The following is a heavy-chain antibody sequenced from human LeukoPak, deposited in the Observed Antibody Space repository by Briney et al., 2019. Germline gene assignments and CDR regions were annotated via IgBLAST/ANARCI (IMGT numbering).Heavy chain of an antibody. CDR1: GFTFSSYA. V-gene: IGHV3-23*01. D-gene: IGHD1-1*01. CDR2: ISGSGGST. Sequence: GGSLRLSCVVSGFTFSSYAMSWVRQAPGKGLEWVSAISGSGGSTYYADSVKGRFTISRDNSKNTLYLQMNSLRAEDTAVYYCAKSQTTRGDYFDYWGQGTLVTVSS. CDR3: AKSQTTRGDYFDY. J-gene: IGHJ4*02.